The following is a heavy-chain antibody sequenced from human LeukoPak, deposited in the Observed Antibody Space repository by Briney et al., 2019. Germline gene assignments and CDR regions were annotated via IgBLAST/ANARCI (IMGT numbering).Heavy chain of an antibody. V-gene: IGHV3-64D*06. CDR2: ISSNGGDS. J-gene: IGHJ4*02. Sequence: GGSLRLSCSASGFTFSRNSMHWVGQVPGKGLECVAAISSNGGDSYYADSVKGRFTISRDNSKNTLYLQMSSLRVEDTALYYCVREGRYCGGGSCFWGQGTLVTVSS. CDR1: GFTFSRNS. CDR3: VREGRYCGGGSCF. D-gene: IGHD2-15*01.